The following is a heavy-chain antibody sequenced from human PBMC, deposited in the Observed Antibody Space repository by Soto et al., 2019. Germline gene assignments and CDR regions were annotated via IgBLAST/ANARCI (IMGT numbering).Heavy chain of an antibody. CDR2: ISFDGANT. V-gene: IGHV3-30-3*01. Sequence: QVQLVESGGGVVPPGGSLRVSCVASGFTFSSYNMHWVRQAPGEGLEWVAVISFDGANTFYADSVKGWFTISRDISRDTLYLQMSSLRDEDTAIYYCARYGYNRGGFDYWGQGTLVTVSS. D-gene: IGHD3-10*01. CDR3: ARYGYNRGGFDY. J-gene: IGHJ4*02. CDR1: GFTFSSYN.